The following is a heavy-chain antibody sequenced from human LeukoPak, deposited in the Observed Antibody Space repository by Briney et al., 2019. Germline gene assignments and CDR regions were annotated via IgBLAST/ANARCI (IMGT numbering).Heavy chain of an antibody. CDR1: GFTFSSYG. V-gene: IGHV3-30*18. Sequence: PGRSLRLSCAASGFTFSSYGMHWVRQVPGKGLEWVAVISYDGSNKYYADSVKGRFTISRDNSKNTLYLQMNSLRAEDTAVYYCAKATRIAASAGVDYWGQGTLVTVSS. CDR2: ISYDGSNK. D-gene: IGHD6-6*01. CDR3: AKATRIAASAGVDY. J-gene: IGHJ4*02.